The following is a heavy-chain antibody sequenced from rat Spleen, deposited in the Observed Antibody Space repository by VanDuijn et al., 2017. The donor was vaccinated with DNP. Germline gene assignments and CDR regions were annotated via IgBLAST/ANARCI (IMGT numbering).Heavy chain of an antibody. V-gene: IGHV5-7*01. CDR3: TTATGYYAMDA. Sequence: EVQLVESGGGLVQAGRSLKLSCAASGFTFSNYDMAWVRQAPKKGLEWVATISYDGSSTYYRDSVKGRFTISRDNAKSTLYLQMDSLRSEDTATYYCTTATGYYAMDAWGQGTSVTVSS. CDR2: ISYDGSST. CDR1: GFTFSNYD. D-gene: IGHD1-11*01. J-gene: IGHJ4*01.